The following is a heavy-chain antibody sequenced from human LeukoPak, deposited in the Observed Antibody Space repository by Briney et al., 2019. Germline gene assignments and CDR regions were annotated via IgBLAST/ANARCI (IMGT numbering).Heavy chain of an antibody. Sequence: GASVKVSCKASGYTFTGYYMHWVRQAPGQGLEWMGRINPNNGGTDFAQNFQGRVTMTSDTSITTAYMELSRLTSDDTAVYYCARGPYTAMGAHWGQGTLVTVSS. D-gene: IGHD5-18*01. CDR1: GYTFTGYY. V-gene: IGHV1-2*06. CDR2: INPNNGGT. J-gene: IGHJ4*02. CDR3: ARGPYTAMGAH.